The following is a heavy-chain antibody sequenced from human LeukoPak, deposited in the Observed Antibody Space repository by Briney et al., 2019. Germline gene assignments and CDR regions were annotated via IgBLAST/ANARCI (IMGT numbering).Heavy chain of an antibody. J-gene: IGHJ4*02. CDR2: INHSGST. D-gene: IGHD3-10*01. CDR3: ARGASTYYYGSGSYGKLDY. CDR1: GGSFSGYY. Sequence: SETLSLTCAVYGGSFSGYYWSWIRQPPGKGLEWIGEINHSGSTNYNPSLKSRVTISVDTSKNQFSLKLSSVTAADTAVYYCARGASTYYYGSGSYGKLDYWGQGTLVTVSS. V-gene: IGHV4-34*01.